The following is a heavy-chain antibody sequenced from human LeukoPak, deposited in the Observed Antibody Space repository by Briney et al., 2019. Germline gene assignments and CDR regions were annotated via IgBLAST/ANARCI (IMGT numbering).Heavy chain of an antibody. D-gene: IGHD5-18*01. CDR3: ARRATTERGHSYGLDF. CDR2: IGSSGSYI. Sequence: GGSLRLSCEVSGFTFSSYHMNWVRQAPGKGLEWVSSIGSSGSYIYYADSLTGRLTISRDNAKNSLYLQMNSLRAEDTAMYYCARRATTERGHSYGLDFWGQGTLVTVSS. J-gene: IGHJ4*02. V-gene: IGHV3-21*01. CDR1: GFTFSSYH.